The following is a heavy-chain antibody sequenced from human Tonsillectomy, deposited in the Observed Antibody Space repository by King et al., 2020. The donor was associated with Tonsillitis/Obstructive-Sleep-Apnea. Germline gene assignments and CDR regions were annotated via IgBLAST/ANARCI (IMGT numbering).Heavy chain of an antibody. CDR1: GGSVTSGNYY. V-gene: IGHV4-61*01. D-gene: IGHD5-24*01. Sequence: QLQESGPGLVKPSETLSLTCTVSGGSVTSGNYYWSWIRQPPGKGLEWIGDIYHSGSTNCNPSLKGRVTISVDTSKNQLSLKLSSVTAADTAVYYCAREEDRYNNVAGWFDPWGQGTLVTVSS. CDR2: IYHSGST. CDR3: AREEDRYNNVAGWFDP. J-gene: IGHJ5*02.